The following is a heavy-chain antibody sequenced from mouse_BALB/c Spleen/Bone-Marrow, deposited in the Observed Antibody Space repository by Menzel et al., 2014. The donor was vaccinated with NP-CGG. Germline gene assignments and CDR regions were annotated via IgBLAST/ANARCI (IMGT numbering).Heavy chain of an antibody. V-gene: IGHV5-17*02. CDR3: ASDYDYFDC. CDR2: ISSGSSTI. CDR1: GFTFSSFG. J-gene: IGHJ2*01. Sequence: EVKLVESGGGLVQLGGSRKLSCAASGFTFSSFGMHWVRQAPEKGLEWVAYISSGSSTIYYADTVKGRFTISRDNPKNTLFLQMTSLRSEDTAMYYCASDYDYFDCWGQGTTLTVSS. D-gene: IGHD2-4*01.